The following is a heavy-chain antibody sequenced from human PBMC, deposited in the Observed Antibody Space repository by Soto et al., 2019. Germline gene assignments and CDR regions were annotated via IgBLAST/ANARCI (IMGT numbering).Heavy chain of an antibody. D-gene: IGHD7-27*01. J-gene: IGHJ4*02. CDR1: GDSISTDY. CDR2: IYYGGST. V-gene: IGHV4-59*08. Sequence: SETLSLTCTVSGDSISTDYWSWIRQSPGKGLEWIGFIYYGGSTNYNPSLKSRVTISVDTPKNQFSLKLSSVTAADTAVYYCANSWNWGSLVHWGQGTLVT. CDR3: ANSWNWGSLVH.